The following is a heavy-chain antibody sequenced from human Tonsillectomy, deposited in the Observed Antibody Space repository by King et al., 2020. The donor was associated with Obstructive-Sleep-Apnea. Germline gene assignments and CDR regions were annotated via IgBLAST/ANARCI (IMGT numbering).Heavy chain of an antibody. V-gene: IGHV3-30*04. CDR1: GFTFSSYA. D-gene: IGHD3-16*01. CDR3: ARGYGDYVVSYDY. J-gene: IGHJ4*02. CDR2: ISYDGSDK. Sequence: VQLVQSGGGVVQPGRSLRLSCAASGFTFSSYAMHWVRQAPGKGLEWVAVISYDGSDKYYADSVKGRFTISRDNSKNTLYLQMNSLRADDTAVYYCARGYGDYVVSYDYWGQGTLVTVSS.